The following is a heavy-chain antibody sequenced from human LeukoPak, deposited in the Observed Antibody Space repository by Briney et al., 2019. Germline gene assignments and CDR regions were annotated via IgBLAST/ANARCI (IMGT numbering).Heavy chain of an antibody. CDR1: GGSISGYY. CDR2: IYTSGST. D-gene: IGHD3-22*01. Sequence: SETLSLTCTVSGGSISGYYWSWIRQPAGKGLEWIGRIYTSGSTNYNPSLKSRVTMSVDTSKNQFSLKLSSVTAADTAVYYCARGGQDYYDSSGYYGPGDYWGQGTLVTVSS. V-gene: IGHV4-4*07. CDR3: ARGGQDYYDSSGYYGPGDY. J-gene: IGHJ4*02.